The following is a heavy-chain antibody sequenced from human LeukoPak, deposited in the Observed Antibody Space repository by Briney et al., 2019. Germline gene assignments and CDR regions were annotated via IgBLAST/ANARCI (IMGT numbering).Heavy chain of an antibody. CDR2: INPSSGGT. CDR3: ARVGGAYDYDY. CDR1: GYTFTGYY. J-gene: IGHJ4*02. Sequence: GASVKVSCKASGYTFTGYYMHWLRQAPGQGPEWMGWINPSSGGTKYAQKFQGRVTLTRDTSISTGYLEMSSLRSGDTAIYYCARVGGAYDYDYWGQGTLVTVSS. V-gene: IGHV1-2*02. D-gene: IGHD5-12*01.